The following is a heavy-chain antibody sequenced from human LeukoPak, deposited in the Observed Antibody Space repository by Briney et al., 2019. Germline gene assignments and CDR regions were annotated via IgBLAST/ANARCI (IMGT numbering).Heavy chain of an antibody. V-gene: IGHV1-2*02. D-gene: IGHD1-26*01. Sequence: ASVKVSCKASGYTFTAYYMHWVRQAPGQGLEWMGWINPNSGGTNYAQKFQGRVTMTRGTSINTAYMELSRLRSDDTAVYYCAREVGATFYFDYWGQGTLVTVSS. CDR2: INPNSGGT. J-gene: IGHJ4*02. CDR3: AREVGATFYFDY. CDR1: GYTFTAYY.